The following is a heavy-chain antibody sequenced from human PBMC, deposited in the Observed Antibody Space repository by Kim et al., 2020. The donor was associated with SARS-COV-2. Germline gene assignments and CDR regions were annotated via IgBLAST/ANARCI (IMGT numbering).Heavy chain of an antibody. CDR3: ARSGGNRSRRGLFDY. CDR2: IYYSGST. D-gene: IGHD2-15*01. CDR1: GGSISSYY. V-gene: IGHV4-59*13. Sequence: SETLSLTCTVSGGSISSYYWSWIRQPPGKGLEWIGYIYYSGSTNYNPSLKSRVTISVDTSKNQFSLKLSSVTAADTAVYYCARSGGNRSRRGLFDYWGQGTLVTVSS. J-gene: IGHJ4*02.